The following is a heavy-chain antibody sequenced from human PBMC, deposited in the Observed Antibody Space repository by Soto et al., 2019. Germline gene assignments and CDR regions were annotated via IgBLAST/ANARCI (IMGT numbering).Heavy chain of an antibody. D-gene: IGHD5-12*01. CDR2: ITHLENT. CDR3: VRGGGNDPFEY. V-gene: IGHV4-30-2*06. J-gene: IGHJ4*02. Sequence: QLRLQESGSGVVETSESLSLTCTVFGASITYGGYSWSWIRQSPGRGLEWIGHITHLENTYFNPSFKSRLSMSIERAKNQFSLKLTSMTAADKGRYFCVRGGGNDPFEYWGQGILVTVSS. CDR1: GASITYGGYS.